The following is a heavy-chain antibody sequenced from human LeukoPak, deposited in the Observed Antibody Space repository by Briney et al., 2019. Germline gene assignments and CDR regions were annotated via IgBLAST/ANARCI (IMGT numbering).Heavy chain of an antibody. CDR2: ISSSGSTI. Sequence: PGGSLRLSCAASGFTFSDYYMSWIRQAPGKGLEWVSYISSSGSTIYYADSVKGRFTISRDNAKNSLYLQMNSLRAEDTAVYCCARAGSSSGFDWFDPWGQGTLVTVSS. CDR3: ARAGSSSGFDWFDP. CDR1: GFTFSDYY. V-gene: IGHV3-11*01. J-gene: IGHJ5*02. D-gene: IGHD6-6*01.